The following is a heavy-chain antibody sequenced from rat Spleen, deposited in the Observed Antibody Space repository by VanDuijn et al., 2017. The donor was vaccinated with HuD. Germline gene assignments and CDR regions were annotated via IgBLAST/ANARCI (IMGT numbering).Heavy chain of an antibody. V-gene: IGHV2S63*01. CDR3: TRQIGDYFDY. Sequence: VQLKESGPGLVQPSQTLSLTCTVSGFSLTDYSVHWVRQPPGKGLEWMGVMWSGGSTAYNSALKSRLSISRDTSKSQVFLKRNSLQTEDTAIYYCTRQIGDYFDYWGQGVMVTVSS. CDR2: MWSGGST. J-gene: IGHJ2*01. CDR1: GFSLTDYS.